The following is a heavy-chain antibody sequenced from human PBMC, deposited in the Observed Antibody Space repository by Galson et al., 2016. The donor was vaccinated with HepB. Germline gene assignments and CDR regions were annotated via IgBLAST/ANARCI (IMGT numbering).Heavy chain of an antibody. V-gene: IGHV1-69*06. CDR2: IIPLFGTA. CDR1: GGTFNNYI. Sequence: SVKVSCKVSGGTFNNYIISWVRQAPGQGLEWMGGIIPLFGTANYAQRFRGDRVTITADRSTSTAYLELSSLRSEDTAIYYCTRDDDSGWYTDYWGQGTLVTVSS. CDR3: TRDDDSGWYTDY. J-gene: IGHJ4*02. D-gene: IGHD6-19*01.